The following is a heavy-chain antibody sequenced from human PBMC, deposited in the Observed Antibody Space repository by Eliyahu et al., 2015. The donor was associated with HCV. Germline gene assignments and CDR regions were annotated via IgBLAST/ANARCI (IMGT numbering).Heavy chain of an antibody. D-gene: IGHD3-10*01. CDR2: IYYSGST. CDR3: ARDPVLWFGDARGEYDY. CDR1: GGSISSGGYY. V-gene: IGHV4-31*03. Sequence: QVQLQESGPGLVKPSQTLSXTCXVSGGSISSGGYYWSWIRQHPGKGLEWIGYIYYSGSTYYNPSLKSRVTISVDTSKNQFSLKLSSVTAADTAVYYCARDPVLWFGDARGEYDYWGQGTLVTVSS. J-gene: IGHJ4*02.